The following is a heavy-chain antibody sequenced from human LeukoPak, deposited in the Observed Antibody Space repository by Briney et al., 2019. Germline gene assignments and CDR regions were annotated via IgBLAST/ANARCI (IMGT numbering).Heavy chain of an antibody. V-gene: IGHV3-23*01. J-gene: IGHJ5*02. D-gene: IGHD2-2*02. CDR2: ISGSGGST. CDR1: GFTFSSYA. Sequence: GGSLRLSCAASGFTFSSYAMSWVRQAPGKGLEWVSAISGSGGSTYYADSVKGRFTISRDNSKNTLYLQMNSLRAEDTAVYYCAKDLVVVPAAILRGNWFDPWGQGTLVTVSS. CDR3: AKDLVVVPAAILRGNWFDP.